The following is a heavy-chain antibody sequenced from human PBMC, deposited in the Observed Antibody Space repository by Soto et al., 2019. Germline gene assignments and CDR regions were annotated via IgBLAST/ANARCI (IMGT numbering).Heavy chain of an antibody. Sequence: SGGSLRLSCAASGFRFSDYAMSWVRQAPGKGLECVSVISGSGDIIYYADSVKGRFTISRDNSKNTLYLRMNSLTVEDTAVYYCTKDLYVQPPSGWFDPWGQGTLVTVSS. J-gene: IGHJ5*02. V-gene: IGHV3-23*01. D-gene: IGHD1-26*01. CDR1: GFRFSDYA. CDR2: ISGSGDII. CDR3: TKDLYVQPPSGWFDP.